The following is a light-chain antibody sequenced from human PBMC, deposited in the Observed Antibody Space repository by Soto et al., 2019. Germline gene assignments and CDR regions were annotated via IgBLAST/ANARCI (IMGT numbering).Light chain of an antibody. CDR2: LAS. CDR3: QQAYSFPHT. Sequence: DIQMTQSPSSVSASVGDTVTITCRASQGINGWLAWYQQKPGKAPKLLIALASSLQSGVPSRFSGGGSGTHFTLAINGLQTEDFATYYCQQAYSFPHTFGQGTKVEIK. CDR1: QGINGW. V-gene: IGKV1-12*01. J-gene: IGKJ2*01.